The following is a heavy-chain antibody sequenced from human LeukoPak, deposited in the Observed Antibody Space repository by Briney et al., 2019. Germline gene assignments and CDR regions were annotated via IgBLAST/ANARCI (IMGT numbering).Heavy chain of an antibody. CDR3: AREDWNYVLHD. J-gene: IGHJ4*02. V-gene: IGHV3-21*01. CDR2: ISSSSSYI. D-gene: IGHD1-7*01. Sequence: KPGGSLRLSCAASGFTFSSYSMNWVRQAPGKGLEWVSSISSSSSYIYYADSVKGRSTISRDNAKNSLYLQMSSLRAEDTAVYYCAREDWNYVLHDWGQGTLVTVSS. CDR1: GFTFSSYS.